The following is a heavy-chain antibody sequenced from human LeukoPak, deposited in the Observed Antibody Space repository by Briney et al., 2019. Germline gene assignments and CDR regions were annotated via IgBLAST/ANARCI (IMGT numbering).Heavy chain of an antibody. CDR2: INPNSGGT. Sequence: ASVKVSCKASGYTFTGYYMHWVRQAPGQGLEWMGWINPNSGGTNYAQKFQGRVTMTRDTSISTAYMELSRLRSDDTAVYYCVRASGVGATRSYSGYWGQGTLVTVSS. CDR3: VRASGVGATRSYSGY. D-gene: IGHD1-26*01. J-gene: IGHJ4*02. V-gene: IGHV1-2*02. CDR1: GYTFTGYY.